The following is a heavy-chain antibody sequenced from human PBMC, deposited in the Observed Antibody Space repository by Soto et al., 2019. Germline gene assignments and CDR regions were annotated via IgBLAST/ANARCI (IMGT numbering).Heavy chain of an antibody. D-gene: IGHD2-21*01. CDR3: ARDIQAIPPYYYYYMDV. V-gene: IGHV1-18*01. J-gene: IGHJ6*03. CDR1: GYTFTSYG. Sequence: ASVKVSCTASGYTFTSYGISWVRQAPGQGLEWMGWISAYNGNTNYAQKLQGRVTMTTDTSTSTAYMELRSLRSDDTAVYYCARDIQAIPPYYYYYMDVWGKGTTVTVSS. CDR2: ISAYNGNT.